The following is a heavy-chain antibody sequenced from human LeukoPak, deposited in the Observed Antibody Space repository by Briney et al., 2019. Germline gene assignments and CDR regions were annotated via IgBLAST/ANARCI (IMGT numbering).Heavy chain of an antibody. CDR3: ARDGYSGNDGI. D-gene: IGHD5-12*01. CDR2: IYYSGST. Sequence: YPSETLSLTCTVSGGSISSSSYYWGWIRQPPGKGLEWIGSIYYSGSTNHNPSLKSRVTISVDTSKNQFSLKLSSVTAADTAVYYCARDGYSGNDGIWGQGTLVTVSS. CDR1: GGSISSSSYY. V-gene: IGHV4-39*07. J-gene: IGHJ4*02.